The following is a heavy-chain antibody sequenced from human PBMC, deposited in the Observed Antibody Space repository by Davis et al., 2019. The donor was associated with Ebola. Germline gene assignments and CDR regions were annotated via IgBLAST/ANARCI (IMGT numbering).Heavy chain of an antibody. Sequence: ASVKVSCKVSGYTLTELSMHWVRQAPGKGLEWMGGFDPEDGETIYAQKFQGRVTMTRNTSISTAYMELSSLRSEDTAVYYCARGPASGYELGLFDPWGQGTLVTVSS. V-gene: IGHV1-24*01. CDR1: GYTLTELS. D-gene: IGHD5-12*01. CDR3: ARGPASGYELGLFDP. CDR2: FDPEDGET. J-gene: IGHJ5*02.